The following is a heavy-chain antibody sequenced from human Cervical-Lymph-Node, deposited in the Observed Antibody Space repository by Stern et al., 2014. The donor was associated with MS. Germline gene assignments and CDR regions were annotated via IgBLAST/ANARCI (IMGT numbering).Heavy chain of an antibody. CDR1: GGSIGPYA. CDR2: IIPIFATP. Sequence: VQLVQSGAEVKKPGSSVKVSCKASGGSIGPYAISWVRQAPGQGLEWMGGIIPIFATPNYVQKFQGRATITADKSTSTDYMELRSLTSDDTAVYYCVRDLKDWGQGTLVTVSS. J-gene: IGHJ4*02. CDR3: VRDLKD. V-gene: IGHV1-69*06.